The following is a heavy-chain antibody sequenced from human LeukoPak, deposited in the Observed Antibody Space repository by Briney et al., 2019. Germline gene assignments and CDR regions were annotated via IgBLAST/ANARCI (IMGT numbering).Heavy chain of an antibody. Sequence: KSSETLSLTCTVSGGSISSYYWSWIRQPAGKGLEWIGRIYTSGSTNYNPSLKSRVTMSVDTSKNQFSLKLSSVTAADTAVYYCARASDYDFWSGKLPHFDYWGQGTLVTVSS. CDR3: ARASDYDFWSGKLPHFDY. D-gene: IGHD3-3*01. CDR2: IYTSGST. CDR1: GGSISSYY. V-gene: IGHV4-4*07. J-gene: IGHJ4*02.